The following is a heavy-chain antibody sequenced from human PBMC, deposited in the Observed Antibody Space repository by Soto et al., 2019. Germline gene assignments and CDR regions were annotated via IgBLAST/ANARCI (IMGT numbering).Heavy chain of an antibody. CDR3: ARDWLYCGGDCYSTNWFDP. CDR2: IWYDGSNK. V-gene: IGHV3-33*01. J-gene: IGHJ5*02. Sequence: QAKGKGQEWVAVIWYDGSNKYYADSVKGRFTISRDNSKNTLYLQMNSLRAEDTAVYYCARDWLYCGGDCYSTNWFDPWGQGTLVTVSS. D-gene: IGHD2-21*02.